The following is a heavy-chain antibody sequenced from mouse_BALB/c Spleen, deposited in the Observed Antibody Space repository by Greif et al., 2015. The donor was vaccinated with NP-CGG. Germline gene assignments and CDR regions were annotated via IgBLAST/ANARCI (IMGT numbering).Heavy chain of an antibody. CDR3: ARDYDYWYFDV. V-gene: IGHV1-7*01. J-gene: IGHJ1*01. Sequence: SGAGLAKPGASVKMSYKASGYTFTSYWMHWVKQRPGQGLEWIGYINPSTGYTEYNQKFKDKATLTADKSSSTAYMQLSSLTSEDSAVYYCARDYDYWYFDVWGAGTTVTVSS. D-gene: IGHD2-4*01. CDR2: INPSTGYT. CDR1: GYTFTSYW.